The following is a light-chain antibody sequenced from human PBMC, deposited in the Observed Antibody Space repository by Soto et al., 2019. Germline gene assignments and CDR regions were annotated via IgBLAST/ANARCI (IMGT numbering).Light chain of an antibody. CDR1: QSISRW. CDR2: EAS. V-gene: IGKV1-5*01. CDR3: QQDNSYLRP. Sequence: DVQMTQSPSNLSASVGDRVTITCRASQSISRWVAWYQQIPGKAPKLLISEASTLASGVPSRFSGSGSGTEFTLTISSLQPDDFATYYCQQDNSYLRPFGQGNKVEVK. J-gene: IGKJ1*01.